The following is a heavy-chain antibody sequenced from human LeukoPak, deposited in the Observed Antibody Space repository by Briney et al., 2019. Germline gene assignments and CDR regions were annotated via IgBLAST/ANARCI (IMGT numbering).Heavy chain of an antibody. CDR2: ISGSGGST. J-gene: IGHJ4*02. Sequence: GESLRLSCAASGFTFSSYSMSWVRQAPGKGLEWVSAISGSGGSTYYADSVKGRFTISRDNSKNTLYLQMNSLRAEDTAVYYCAKDPAKAIVVVVAAKGFDYWGQGTLVTVSS. D-gene: IGHD2-15*01. V-gene: IGHV3-23*01. CDR3: AKDPAKAIVVVVAAKGFDY. CDR1: GFTFSSYS.